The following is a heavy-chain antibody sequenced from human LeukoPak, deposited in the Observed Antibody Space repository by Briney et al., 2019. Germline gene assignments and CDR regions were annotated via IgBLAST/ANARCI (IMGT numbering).Heavy chain of an antibody. CDR1: GYTFTRFS. J-gene: IGHJ6*03. CDR2: ISAYSGDT. CDR3: ARAPLADPPPNDSSSYISNNYYHMDV. D-gene: IGHD4-11*01. Sequence: GASVKVSCKAYGYTFTRFSVSWVRQAPGQGLEWMGWISAYSGDTHYAQTFQGRVTITTDGSTTTAYMEVKGRRSDDTASYYCARAPLADPPPNDSSSYISNNYYHMDVWGKGTTVTVSS. V-gene: IGHV1-18*04.